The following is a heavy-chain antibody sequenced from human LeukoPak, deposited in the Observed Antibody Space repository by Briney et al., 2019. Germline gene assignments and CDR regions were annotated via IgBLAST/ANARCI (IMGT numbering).Heavy chain of an antibody. CDR3: TRARDPFTRKSVFDI. Sequence: KLSRTLSLTCAISGDSVSNKNVVWNWIRQSPSRGLEWLGRTYYRSKWYNDYAASVKSRITINPDTSKNQFSLHLNSVTPEDTAVYYCTRARDPFTRKSVFDIWGQGTMVTVSS. CDR1: GDSVSNKNVV. D-gene: IGHD2/OR15-2a*01. J-gene: IGHJ3*02. V-gene: IGHV6-1*01. CDR2: TYYRSKWYN.